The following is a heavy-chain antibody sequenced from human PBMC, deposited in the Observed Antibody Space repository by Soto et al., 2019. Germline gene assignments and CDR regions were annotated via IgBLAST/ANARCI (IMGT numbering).Heavy chain of an antibody. V-gene: IGHV4-34*01. CDR2: INHSGST. CDR3: ARGPPFLLWFGELTHFDY. Sequence: SETLSLTCTVSGGSISSYYWSWIRQPPGKGPEWIGEINHSGSTNYNPSLKSRVTISVDTSKNQFSLKLSSVTAADTAVYYCARGPPFLLWFGELTHFDYWGQGTLVTVSS. D-gene: IGHD3-10*01. CDR1: GGSISSYY. J-gene: IGHJ4*02.